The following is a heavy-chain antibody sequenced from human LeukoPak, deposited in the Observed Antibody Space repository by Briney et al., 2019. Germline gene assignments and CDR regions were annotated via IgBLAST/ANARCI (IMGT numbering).Heavy chain of an antibody. Sequence: GGSLTLSCAASGFTFSNYGMHWVRQAPGKGLEWVAVISYDGSNKYYADSVKGRFTISRDNSKNKLYLQMNSLRAEDTAVYYCARRYCTNGVCSLGDAFDIWGRGTMVTVSS. CDR3: ARRYCTNGVCSLGDAFDI. CDR1: GFTFSNYG. D-gene: IGHD2-8*01. J-gene: IGHJ3*02. CDR2: ISYDGSNK. V-gene: IGHV3-30*03.